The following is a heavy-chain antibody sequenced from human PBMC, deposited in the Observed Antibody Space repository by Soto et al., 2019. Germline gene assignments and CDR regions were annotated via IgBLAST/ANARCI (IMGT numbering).Heavy chain of an antibody. CDR1: GGAFSSFA. Sequence: ASVKVSCKASGGAFSSFAFSWVRQAPGQGLEWMGGVIPIFGTTNYAQKLQGRLTITADESTSTAYMELSSLRSEDTAVYYCARIVSYYDSSGWGVFDYWGQGTLVTVSS. D-gene: IGHD3-22*01. V-gene: IGHV1-69*13. J-gene: IGHJ4*02. CDR3: ARIVSYYDSSGWGVFDY. CDR2: VIPIFGTT.